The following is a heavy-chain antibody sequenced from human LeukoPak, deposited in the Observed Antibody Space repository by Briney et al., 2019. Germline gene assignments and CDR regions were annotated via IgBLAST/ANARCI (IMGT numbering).Heavy chain of an antibody. D-gene: IGHD3-10*01. CDR3: ARQGVFGSGTYYWFDP. CDR1: GDSISSDTYY. CDR2: IYFRGTT. J-gene: IGHJ5*02. Sequence: SETLSLTCTVSGDSISSDTYYWGWIRQPPGKGLEWIGSIYFRGTTYYNPSLQSRVTISVDTSNNQFSLKLSSVTAADTAVYYCARQGVFGSGTYYWFDPWGQGTLVTVSS. V-gene: IGHV4-39*01.